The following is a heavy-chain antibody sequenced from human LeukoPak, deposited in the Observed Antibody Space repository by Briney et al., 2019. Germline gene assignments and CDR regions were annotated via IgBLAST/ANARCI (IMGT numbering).Heavy chain of an antibody. CDR3: ARDFARRVGAGGD. V-gene: IGHV3-21*01. D-gene: IGHD1-26*01. J-gene: IGHJ4*02. Sequence: PGGSLRLSCAASGFNFNYYGMHWVRQAPGKGLEWVSSISSSSSYIYYADSVKGRFTISRDNAKNSLYLQMNSLRAEDTAVYYCARDFARRVGAGGDWGQGTLVTVSS. CDR2: ISSSSSYI. CDR1: GFNFNYYG.